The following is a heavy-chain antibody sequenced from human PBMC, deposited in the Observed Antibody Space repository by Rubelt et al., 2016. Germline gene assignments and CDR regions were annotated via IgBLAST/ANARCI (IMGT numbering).Heavy chain of an antibody. D-gene: IGHD5-12*01. J-gene: IGHJ4*02. CDR2: IKQDGSEK. Sequence: LQLQESGPGLVRPSETLSLTCSVSGGSITSGSNYWGWIRQPPGKGLEWVANIKQDGSEKYYVDSVEGRFTISRDNAANSGYLQRNSLGAEDTAVYYWARLYRGPDYWGQGTLVTVSS. V-gene: IGHV3-7*01. CDR1: GGSITSGSNY. CDR3: ARLYRGPDY.